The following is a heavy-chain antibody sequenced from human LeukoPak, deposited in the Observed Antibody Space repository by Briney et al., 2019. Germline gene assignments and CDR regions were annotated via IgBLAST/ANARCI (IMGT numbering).Heavy chain of an antibody. D-gene: IGHD3-10*01. CDR2: ISGSGGST. CDR3: AKTLYDSAEYYFDF. Sequence: PGGSLRLSCAASGFTFNNYAMSWDRQAPGKGLEWVSVISGSGGSTFYADSVKGRFTISRDNSKNTLYLQMNSLRAEDSAAYYCAKTLYDSAEYYFDFWGQGTLVTVSS. J-gene: IGHJ4*02. V-gene: IGHV3-23*01. CDR1: GFTFNNYA.